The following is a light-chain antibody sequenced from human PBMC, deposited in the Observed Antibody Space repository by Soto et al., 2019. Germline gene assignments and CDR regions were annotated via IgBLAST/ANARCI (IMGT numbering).Light chain of an antibody. V-gene: IGLV2-14*01. CDR3: RSYTSSSTWV. CDR1: SSDVGGYNY. J-gene: IGLJ3*02. CDR2: EVS. Sequence: QSALTQPASVSGSPGQSITISCTGTSSDVGGYNYVSWYQHLPGKAPKLMIHEVSNRPSGVSNRFSGSKSGNTASLTISGLQVEDEADYYCRSYTSSSTWVFGGGTKLTVL.